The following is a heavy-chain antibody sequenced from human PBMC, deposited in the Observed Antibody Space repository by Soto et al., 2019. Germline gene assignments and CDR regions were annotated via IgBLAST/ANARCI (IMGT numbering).Heavy chain of an antibody. CDR3: ARHISYDRFSWFDP. CDR2: IYYSGST. J-gene: IGHJ5*02. V-gene: IGHV4-39*01. D-gene: IGHD5-18*01. CDR1: GGSISSSSYY. Sequence: QLQLQESGPGLVKPSETLSLTCTVSGGSISSSSYYWGWIRQPPGKGLEWIGSIYYSGSTYYNPSLKSRVTISVDTSKNQFSLKLSSVTAADTAVYYCARHISYDRFSWFDPWGQGTLVTVSS.